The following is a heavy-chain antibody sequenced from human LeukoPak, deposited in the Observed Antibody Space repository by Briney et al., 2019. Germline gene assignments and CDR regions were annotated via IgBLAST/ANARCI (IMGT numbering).Heavy chain of an antibody. CDR3: ARHKGYTYGYGDY. D-gene: IGHD5-18*01. V-gene: IGHV4-39*01. CDR1: GGSISSSSFY. CDR2: IYYSGST. J-gene: IGHJ4*02. Sequence: SETLSLTCTVSGGSISSSSFYWGWVRQPPGKGLEWIGNIYYSGSTYYNPSLKSRVTISVGTSKNQFSLKLSSVIAADTAVYYCARHKGYTYGYGDYWGQGTLVTVSS.